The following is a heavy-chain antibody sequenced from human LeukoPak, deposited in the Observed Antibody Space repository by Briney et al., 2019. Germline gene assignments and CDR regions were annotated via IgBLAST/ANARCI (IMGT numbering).Heavy chain of an antibody. V-gene: IGHV1-8*01. CDR3: ARAPGYDFWSGYYRDYGMDV. J-gene: IGHJ6*02. CDR1: GYTFTSYD. D-gene: IGHD3-3*01. CDR2: MNPNSGNT. Sequence: AASVKVSCKASGYTFTSYDINWVRQATGQGLEWMGWMNPNSGNTGYAQKFQGRVTMTRNTSISTAYMELSSLRSEDTAVYYCARAPGYDFWSGYYRDYGMDVWGQGTTVTVSS.